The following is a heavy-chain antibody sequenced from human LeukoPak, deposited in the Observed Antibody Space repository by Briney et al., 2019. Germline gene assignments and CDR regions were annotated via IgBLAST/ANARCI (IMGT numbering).Heavy chain of an antibody. CDR1: GFTFSSYW. J-gene: IGHJ6*02. Sequence: GGSLRLSCAASGFTFSSYWMSWIRQAPGKGLEWVANIKQDGSEKYYVDSVKGRFTISRDNAKNSLYLQMNSLRAEDTAVYYCARSSNYEDYYYYYGMDVWGQGTTVTVSS. CDR2: IKQDGSEK. D-gene: IGHD4-11*01. V-gene: IGHV3-7*01. CDR3: ARSSNYEDYYYYYGMDV.